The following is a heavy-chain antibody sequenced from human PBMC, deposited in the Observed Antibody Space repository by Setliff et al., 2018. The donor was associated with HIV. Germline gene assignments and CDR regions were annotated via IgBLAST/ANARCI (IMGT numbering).Heavy chain of an antibody. Sequence: GGSLRLSCAASGFPFSNYAMSWVRQAPGKGLEWVSAISSGGGTYYADFVKGRFTISRDNSKNTLYLQMNSLRAEDTAVYYCARDTGWKIDIWGQGTMVTVSS. J-gene: IGHJ3*02. CDR2: ISSGGGT. CDR1: GFPFSNYA. D-gene: IGHD1-1*01. CDR3: ARDTGWKIDI. V-gene: IGHV3-23*01.